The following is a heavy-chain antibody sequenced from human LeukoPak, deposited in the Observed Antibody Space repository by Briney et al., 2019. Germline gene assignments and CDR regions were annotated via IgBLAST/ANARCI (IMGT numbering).Heavy chain of an antibody. D-gene: IGHD6-13*01. V-gene: IGHV1-24*01. CDR2: FDPEDGET. CDR1: GYTLTELS. J-gene: IGHJ4*02. Sequence: ASVKVSCKVSGYTLTELSMHWVRQAPGKGLEWMGGFDPEDGETIYAQKFQGRVTMTEDTSTDTAYMELSSLRSEDTAVYYCATVDVPPSLHSSSWYSVSWGQGTLVTVSS. CDR3: ATVDVPPSLHSSSWYSVS.